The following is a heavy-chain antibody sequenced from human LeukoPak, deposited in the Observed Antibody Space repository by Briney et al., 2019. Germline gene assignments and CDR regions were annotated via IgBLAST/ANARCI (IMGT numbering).Heavy chain of an antibody. Sequence: SETLSLTCAVSGGSISSSNWWSWVRQPPGKGLEWIGEIYHSGSTNYNPSLKSRVTISVDKSKNQFSLKLSSVTAADTAVYYCARDSGRVAARLGYWGQGTLVTVSS. CDR3: ARDSGRVAARLGY. J-gene: IGHJ4*02. CDR1: GGSISSSNW. V-gene: IGHV4-4*02. CDR2: IYHSGST. D-gene: IGHD6-6*01.